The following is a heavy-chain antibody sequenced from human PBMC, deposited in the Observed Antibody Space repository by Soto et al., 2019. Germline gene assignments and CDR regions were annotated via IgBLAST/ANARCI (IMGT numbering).Heavy chain of an antibody. CDR1: GFTFSSHA. D-gene: IGHD3-10*01. CDR3: EKDVSGARVVIAVGRPRMDV. V-gene: IGHV3-23*01. J-gene: IGHJ6*02. Sequence: EVQLLESGGGLVQPGGSLRLSCAASGFTFSSHAMNWVRQAPGKGLEWVSGISGSGRKTYYADSVKGRFNIFRDTSNSTVYLQMNSLRAEEAALYYCEKDVSGARVVIAVGRPRMDVWGQGTTVIVSS. CDR2: ISGSGRKT.